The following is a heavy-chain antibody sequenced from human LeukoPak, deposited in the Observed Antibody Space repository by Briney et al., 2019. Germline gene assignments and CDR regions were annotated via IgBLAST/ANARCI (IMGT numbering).Heavy chain of an antibody. V-gene: IGHV1-69*13. CDR1: GGTFSSYA. CDR2: IIPIFGTA. J-gene: IGHJ4*02. CDR3: ASSTKNYYYDSNRYYFDY. Sequence: ASVKASCKASGGTFSSYAISWVRQAPGQGLEWMGGIIPIFGTANYAQKFQGRVTITADESTSTAYMELSSLRSEDTAVYYCASSTKNYYYDSNRYYFDYWGQGTLVTVSS. D-gene: IGHD3-22*01.